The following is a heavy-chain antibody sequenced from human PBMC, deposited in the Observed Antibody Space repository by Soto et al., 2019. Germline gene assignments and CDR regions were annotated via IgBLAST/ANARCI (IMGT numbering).Heavy chain of an antibody. V-gene: IGHV3-23*01. Sequence: EVQLLESGGGLVQPGGSLRLSCAASGFTFSSYGMSWVRQAPGKGLEWVSGISGSGGSTYYADSVKGRFTISRDNSKNTLYLQMNSLRAEDTAVYYCAKDTTGSGWYYFDYWGQGTLVTVSS. CDR2: ISGSGGST. CDR1: GFTFSSYG. CDR3: AKDTTGSGWYYFDY. J-gene: IGHJ4*02. D-gene: IGHD6-19*01.